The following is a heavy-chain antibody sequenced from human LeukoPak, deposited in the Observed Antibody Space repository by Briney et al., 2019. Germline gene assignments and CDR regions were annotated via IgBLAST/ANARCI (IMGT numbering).Heavy chain of an antibody. D-gene: IGHD6-19*01. V-gene: IGHV3-66*01. CDR1: GFTVSSNY. CDR3: ARGGSIAVAGTRFDY. CDR2: IYSGGST. J-gene: IGHJ4*02. Sequence: PGGSLRLSCAASGFTVSSNYMSWVRRAPGKGLEWVSVIYSGGSTYYADSVKGRFTISRDNSKNTLYLQMNSLRAEDTAVYYCARGGSIAVAGTRFDYWGQGTLVTVSS.